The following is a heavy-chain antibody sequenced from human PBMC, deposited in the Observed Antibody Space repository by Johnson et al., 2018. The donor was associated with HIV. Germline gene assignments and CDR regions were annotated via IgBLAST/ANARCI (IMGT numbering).Heavy chain of an antibody. Sequence: QMQLVESGGGVVQPGGSLRLSCVASGFSFSSYGIHWVRQAPGKGLEWVAFTQYDGSNKYYADSVKGRFTISRDNSRKTLYLQMNSLRAEDTAVYYCAKETRDSRSAFDIWGQGTMVTVPS. V-gene: IGHV3-30*02. CDR3: AKETRDSRSAFDI. CDR1: GFSFSSYG. D-gene: IGHD3-22*01. CDR2: TQYDGSNK. J-gene: IGHJ3*02.